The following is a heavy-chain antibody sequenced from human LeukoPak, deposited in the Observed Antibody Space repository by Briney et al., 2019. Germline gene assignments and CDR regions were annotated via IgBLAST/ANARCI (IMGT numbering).Heavy chain of an antibody. V-gene: IGHV3-7*03. CDR2: XDGSGGRE. CDR3: ARDXXGGTFDI. J-gene: IGHJ3*02. Sequence: RLSCXASXXTFXXXXXXWVXXXXGXXXXWVSNXDGSGGRENYVDSVKGRFTISRDNAKNTLYLEMNSLRAEDTAVYFCARDXXGGTFDIWGQXTXXXVSS. CDR1: XXTFXXXX.